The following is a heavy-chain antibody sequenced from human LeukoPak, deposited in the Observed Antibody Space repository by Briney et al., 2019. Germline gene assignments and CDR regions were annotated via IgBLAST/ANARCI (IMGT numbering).Heavy chain of an antibody. CDR1: GDSVSSNSAA. Sequence: SQTLSLTCAISGDSVSSNSAAWNWIRQSPSSGLEWLGRTYYRSKWYNDYAVSVKSRITINPDTSKNQFSLQLNSVTPEDSAVYYCARETYKRWPYYFDYWGQGTLVTVSS. J-gene: IGHJ4*02. D-gene: IGHD5-24*01. CDR3: ARETYKRWPYYFDY. CDR2: TYYRSKWYN. V-gene: IGHV6-1*01.